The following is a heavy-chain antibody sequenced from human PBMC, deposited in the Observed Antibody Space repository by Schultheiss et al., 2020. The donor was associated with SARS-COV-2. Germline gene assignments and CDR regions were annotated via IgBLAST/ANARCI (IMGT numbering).Heavy chain of an antibody. D-gene: IGHD2-2*01. V-gene: IGHV4-34*01. Sequence: SETLSLTCAVYGGSFSDYYWGWIRQSPGKGLEWIGYIYYSGTTYYNPSLKSRVTISVDTSKNQFSLKLSSVTAADTAVYYCARSRDIVVVPHWFDPWGQGTLVTVSS. J-gene: IGHJ5*02. CDR3: ARSRDIVVVPHWFDP. CDR2: IYYSGTT. CDR1: GGSFSDYY.